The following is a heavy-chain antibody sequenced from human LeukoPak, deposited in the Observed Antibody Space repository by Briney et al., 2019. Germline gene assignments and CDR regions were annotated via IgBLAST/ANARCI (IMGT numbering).Heavy chain of an antibody. CDR1: GFTFSSYE. V-gene: IGHV3-48*03. J-gene: IGHJ6*02. Sequence: GGSLRLSRAASGFTFSSYEMNWVRQAPGKGLEWVSYISSSGSTIYYADSVKGRFTISRDNAKNSLYLQMNSLRAEDTAVYYCSRERVAVAGTVAPYYYYGMDVWGQGTTVTVSS. CDR2: ISSSGSTI. D-gene: IGHD6-19*01. CDR3: SRERVAVAGTVAPYYYYGMDV.